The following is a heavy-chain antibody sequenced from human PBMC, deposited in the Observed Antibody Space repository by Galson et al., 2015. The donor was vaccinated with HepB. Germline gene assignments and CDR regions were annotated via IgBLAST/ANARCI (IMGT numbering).Heavy chain of an antibody. V-gene: IGHV3-7*03. CDR1: GFTFSSYW. CDR2: IKQDGSGK. D-gene: IGHD1-26*01. CDR3: ASLPSGSYSY. Sequence: SLRLSCAASGFTFSSYWMSWVRQAPGKGLEWVANIKQDGSGKYYVDPVKGRFTISRVNAKNSLYLQMNSLRAEDTAVYYCASLPSGSYSYWGQGTLVTVSS. J-gene: IGHJ4*02.